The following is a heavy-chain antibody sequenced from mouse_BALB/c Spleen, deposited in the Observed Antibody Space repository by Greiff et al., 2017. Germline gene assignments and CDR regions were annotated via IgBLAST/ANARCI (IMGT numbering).Heavy chain of an antibody. J-gene: IGHJ2*01. CDR3: ARDRTGYYFDY. CDR2: ISSGSSTI. Sequence: EVQLVESGGGLVQPGGSRKLSCAASGFTFSSFGMHWVRQAPEKGLEWVAYISSGSSTIYYADTVKGRFTISRDNPKNTLFLQMTSLRSEDTAMYYCARDRTGYYFDYWGQGTTLTVSS. CDR1: GFTFSSFG. V-gene: IGHV5-17*02.